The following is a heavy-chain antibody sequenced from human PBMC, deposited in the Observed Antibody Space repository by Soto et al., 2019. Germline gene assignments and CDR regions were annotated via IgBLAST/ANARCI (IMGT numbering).Heavy chain of an antibody. CDR1: GFSLNTSGVG. CDR3: AHRPTSGYFPY. D-gene: IGHD2-8*02. CDR2: IYWDDDK. V-gene: IGHV2-5*02. Sequence: QITLKESGPTLVKPTQTLTLTCTFSGFSLNTSGVGVGWVRQPPGKALEWLALIYWDDDKRYSPSLRSRLTISKDPSQTQVVLTMTHMDPVDTGSYYCAHRPTSGYFPYWGQGTLVTVSS. J-gene: IGHJ4*02.